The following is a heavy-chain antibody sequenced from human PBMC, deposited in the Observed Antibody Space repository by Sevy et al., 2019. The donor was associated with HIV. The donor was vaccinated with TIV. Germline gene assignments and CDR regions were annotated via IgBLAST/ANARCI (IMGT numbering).Heavy chain of an antibody. D-gene: IGHD6-13*01. CDR1: GFTFSDYY. J-gene: IGHJ4*02. CDR2: ISSRNTYT. Sequence: GGSLRLSCAASGFTFSDYYMSWIRQAPGKGLEWISYISSRNTYTNYADSVKGRFTISRDNAKNSLYLHMDSLRAEDTAVYYCARARIAASAPHYFDYWGQGTLVTVSS. V-gene: IGHV3-11*06. CDR3: ARARIAASAPHYFDY.